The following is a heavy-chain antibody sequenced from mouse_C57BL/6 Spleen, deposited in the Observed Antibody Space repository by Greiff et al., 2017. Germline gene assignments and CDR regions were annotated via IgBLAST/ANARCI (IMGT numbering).Heavy chain of an antibody. CDR2: LDPSDSST. D-gene: IGHD4-1*01. J-gene: IGHJ4*01. CDR1: GYSFTSYW. Sequence: QVQLQQSGAELVRPGTSVKLSCKASGYSFTSYWMHWVKQRPGQGLEWIGVLDPSDSSTNYNQKFKGKDTLTVDTSSSTAYMPLSSLTSEDSAVYCCTKAELGHYAMDYWGQGTSVTVSS. V-gene: IGHV1-59*01. CDR3: TKAELGHYAMDY.